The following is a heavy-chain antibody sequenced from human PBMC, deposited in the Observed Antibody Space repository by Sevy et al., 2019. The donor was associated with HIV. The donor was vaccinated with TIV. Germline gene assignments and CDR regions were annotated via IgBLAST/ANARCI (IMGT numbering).Heavy chain of an antibody. V-gene: IGHV3-23*01. J-gene: IGHJ4*02. CDR2: INGRGGRR. CDR1: GYSFSSYA. D-gene: IGHD6-13*01. Sequence: GGSLRLSCVVSGYSFSSYAISWVRQAPGKGLEWVSTINGRGGRRDYADSVKGRFTISRDNPKNTLFLQMSNLRVDDTAIYSCGRRSPSIAAAASAFYDNGGKGTLVTVSS. CDR3: GRRSPSIAAAASAFYDN.